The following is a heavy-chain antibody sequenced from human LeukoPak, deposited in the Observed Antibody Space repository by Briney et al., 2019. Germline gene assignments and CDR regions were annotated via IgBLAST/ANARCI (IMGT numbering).Heavy chain of an antibody. D-gene: IGHD2-2*01. CDR3: ARGEIVVVPAAMRRWYYMDV. CDR2: IYDSGST. J-gene: IGHJ6*03. CDR1: GGSIGSYY. Sequence: PSESLSLTCTVAGGSIGSYYSSSVRQPPRDGLEWHVYIYDSGSTTSHPSRKSRVTISVDTSKNQFSLKLSSETAADTAVYYCARGEIVVVPAAMRRWYYMDVWGKGTTVTVSS. V-gene: IGHV4-59*01.